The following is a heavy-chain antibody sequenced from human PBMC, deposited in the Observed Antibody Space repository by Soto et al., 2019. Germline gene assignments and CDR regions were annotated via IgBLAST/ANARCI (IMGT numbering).Heavy chain of an antibody. CDR1: GFTLSNTG. CDR3: AKDWGSSGWFNWFDS. D-gene: IGHD6-19*01. J-gene: IGHJ5*01. CDR2: IAHNGFSQ. V-gene: IGHV3-30*18. Sequence: VQLVESGGGVVQPGTSLRLSCVVSGFTLSNTGVHWVRQAPGKGLEWVAMIAHNGFSQFYVDSVKGRFTISRDNSKNTVYPQMHSLRPEDTSVYYCAKDWGSSGWFNWFDSWGQGTLVTVSS.